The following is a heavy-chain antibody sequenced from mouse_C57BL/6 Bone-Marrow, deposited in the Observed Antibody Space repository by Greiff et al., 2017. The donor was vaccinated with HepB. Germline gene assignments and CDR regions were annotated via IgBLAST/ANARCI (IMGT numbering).Heavy chain of an antibody. CDR3: ARLYDGYLYYFDY. J-gene: IGHJ2*01. D-gene: IGHD2-3*01. V-gene: IGHV1-80*01. CDR2: IYPGDGDT. CDR1: GYAFSSYW. Sequence: QVQLKESGAELVKPGASVKISCKASGYAFSSYWMNWVKQRPGKGLEWIGQIYPGDGDTNYNGKFKGKATLTADKSSSTAYMQLSSLTSEDSAVYFCARLYDGYLYYFDYWGQGTTLTVSS.